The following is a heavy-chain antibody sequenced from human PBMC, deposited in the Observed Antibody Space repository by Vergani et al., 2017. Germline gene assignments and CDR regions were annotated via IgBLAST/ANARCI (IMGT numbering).Heavy chain of an antibody. D-gene: IGHD3-3*01. J-gene: IGHJ6*03. CDR3: ARLFYDFWSVNYYYYMDV. CDR1: GYSISSGYY. Sequence: QVQLQQWGAGLLKPSETLSLTCAVSGYSISSGYYWGWIRQPPGKGLEWIGSIYHSGSTYYNPSLKSRVTISVDTSKNQFSLKLSSVTAADTAVYYCARLFYDFWSVNYYYYMDVWGKGTTVTVSS. V-gene: IGHV4-38-2*01. CDR2: IYHSGST.